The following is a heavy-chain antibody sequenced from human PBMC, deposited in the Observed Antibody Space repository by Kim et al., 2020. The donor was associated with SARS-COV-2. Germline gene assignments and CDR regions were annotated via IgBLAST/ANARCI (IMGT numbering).Heavy chain of an antibody. J-gene: IGHJ4*02. CDR3: AKPAGTNYYDSMSLRFDY. V-gene: IGHV3-7*01. D-gene: IGHD3-22*01. Sequence: GGSLRLSCAASGFTFSSYSMSWVRQAPGKGLEWVSNINQDGSDTYYADSVKGRFTISRDNAKNSLYLQMNSLRAEDTAVYYCAKPAGTNYYDSMSLRFDYWGQGTLVTVSS. CDR2: INQDGSDT. CDR1: GFTFSSYS.